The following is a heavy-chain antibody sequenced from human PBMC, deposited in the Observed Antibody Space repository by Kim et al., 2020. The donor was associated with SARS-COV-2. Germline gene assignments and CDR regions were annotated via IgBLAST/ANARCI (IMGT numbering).Heavy chain of an antibody. CDR1: GGSISSYY. V-gene: IGHV4-59*13. CDR3: ARSWGLWGAGFDY. D-gene: IGHD3-10*01. J-gene: IGHJ4*02. CDR2: IYYSGST. Sequence: SETLSLTCTVSGGSISSYYWSWIRQPPGKGLEWIGYIYYSGSTNYNPSLKSRVTISVDTSKNQFSLKLSSVTAADTAVYYCARSWGLWGAGFDYWGQGTLVTVSS.